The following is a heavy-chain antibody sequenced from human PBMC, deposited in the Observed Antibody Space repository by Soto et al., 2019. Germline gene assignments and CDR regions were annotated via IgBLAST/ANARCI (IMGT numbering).Heavy chain of an antibody. CDR3: ARDRAVKYYYYGMDV. CDR2: ISAYNGNT. V-gene: IGHV1-18*01. D-gene: IGHD4-4*01. Sequence: ASVKVSCKASGYTFTSYGISWVRQAPGQGLEWMGWISAYNGNTNYAQKLQGRFTISRDNSKNTLYLQMNSLRAEDTAVYYCARDRAVKYYYYGMDVWGQGTTVTVSS. J-gene: IGHJ6*02. CDR1: GYTFTSYG.